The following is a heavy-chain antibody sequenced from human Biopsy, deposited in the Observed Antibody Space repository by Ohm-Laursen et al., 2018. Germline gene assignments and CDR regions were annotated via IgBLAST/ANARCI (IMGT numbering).Heavy chain of an antibody. CDR3: STMATF. CDR2: IKSESDGETT. J-gene: IGHJ4*02. CDR1: GFPFSKAW. V-gene: IGHV3-15*01. D-gene: IGHD3-16*01. Sequence: SLRLSCAASGFPFSKAWMNWVRQAPGKGLEWVGRIKSESDGETTDYAGPVTGRFTISRDDSKNTLYVQMNSLKTEDTAVYYCSTMATFWGQGTLVTVSS.